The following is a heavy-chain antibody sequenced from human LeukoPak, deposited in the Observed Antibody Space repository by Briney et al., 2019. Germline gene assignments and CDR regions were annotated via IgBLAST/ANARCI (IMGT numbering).Heavy chain of an antibody. V-gene: IGHV3-23*01. CDR1: GFTFSTCA. J-gene: IGHJ4*02. Sequence: GGSLRLSCAASGFTFSTCAMIWVRQAPGKGLDWVSGISGSGGNTNYADSVKGRFTISRDNAKNSLCLQMNSLRAEDTAVYYCARYVAVAGDYFDYWGQGTLVTVSS. CDR3: ARYVAVAGDYFDY. D-gene: IGHD6-19*01. CDR2: ISGSGGNT.